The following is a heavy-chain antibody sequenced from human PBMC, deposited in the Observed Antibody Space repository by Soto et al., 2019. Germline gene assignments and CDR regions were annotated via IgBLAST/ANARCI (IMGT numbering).Heavy chain of an antibody. CDR3: ARAEYYYDSSGYMGFIGY. Sequence: PGGSLRLSCAASGFTFSSYAMHWVRQAPGKGLEWVAVISYDGSNKYYADSVKGRFTISRDNSKNTLYLQMNSLRAEDTAVYYCARAEYYYDSSGYMGFIGYRGQGTLVSVSS. D-gene: IGHD3-22*01. J-gene: IGHJ4*02. CDR1: GFTFSSYA. V-gene: IGHV3-30-3*01. CDR2: ISYDGSNK.